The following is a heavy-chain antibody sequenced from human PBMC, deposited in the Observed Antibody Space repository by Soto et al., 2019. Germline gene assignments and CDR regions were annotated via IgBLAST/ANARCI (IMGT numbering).Heavy chain of an antibody. CDR1: GYIFVNYG. J-gene: IGHJ6*02. CDR2: ISPYTGNT. Sequence: QVQLVQSGDEVKKPGASVKVSCKASGYIFVNYGIAWVRQAPGQGLDWMGWISPYTGNTHSATKVQGRLTMTTDTSTSTAYMDLGSPTSDDTAVYYCVMVDNYVTPTPQDVWGQGTTVTVSS. D-gene: IGHD3-16*01. V-gene: IGHV1-18*01. CDR3: VMVDNYVTPTPQDV.